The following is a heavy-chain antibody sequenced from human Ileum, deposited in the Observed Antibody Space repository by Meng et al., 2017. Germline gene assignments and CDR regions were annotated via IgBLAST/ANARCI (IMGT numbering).Heavy chain of an antibody. CDR3: ATLSYSSLGY. Sequence: QVQLVEAGGGVVKPGGSLRLSCAASGITFSDYYMSWIRQAPGKGLEWVSYISNSGSNIYYVDSVKGRFTISRDNAKNSLYLQMNSLRAEDTAVYYCATLSYSSLGYWGQGTLVTVSS. CDR1: GITFSDYY. D-gene: IGHD1-26*01. V-gene: IGHV3-11*01. CDR2: ISNSGSNI. J-gene: IGHJ4*02.